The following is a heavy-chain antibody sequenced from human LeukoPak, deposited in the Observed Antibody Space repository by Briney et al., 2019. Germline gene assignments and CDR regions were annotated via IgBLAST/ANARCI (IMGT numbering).Heavy chain of an antibody. V-gene: IGHV1-18*01. CDR2: ISGYNGKT. D-gene: IGHD1-26*01. Sequence: WASVKVSCKASGYTFTNYNITWVRQAPGQGLEWLGWISGYNGKTNYAQKFQGRVTVTRNTSISTAYMELNGLRSDDTAVYYCARGPMYSASYNYWGQGTLVTVSS. J-gene: IGHJ4*02. CDR1: GYTFTNYN. CDR3: ARGPMYSASYNY.